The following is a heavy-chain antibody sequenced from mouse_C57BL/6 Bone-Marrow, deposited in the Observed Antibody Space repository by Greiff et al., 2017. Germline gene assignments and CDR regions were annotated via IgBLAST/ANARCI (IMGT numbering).Heavy chain of an antibody. CDR3: ARITTVVHWYFDV. CDR1: GYTFTDYY. D-gene: IGHD1-1*01. V-gene: IGHV1-77*01. CDR2: IGPGSGSP. Sequence: VQLHQPGAELVKPGASVKISCKASGYTFTDYYINWVKQRPGQGLEWIGKIGPGSGSPYSNEKFKGKATLTADKASSTAYMQLSSRTSEDSAVYFCARITTVVHWYFDVWGTGTTVTVSS. J-gene: IGHJ1*03.